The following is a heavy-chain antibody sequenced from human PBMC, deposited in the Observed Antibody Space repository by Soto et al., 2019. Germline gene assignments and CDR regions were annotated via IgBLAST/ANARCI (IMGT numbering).Heavy chain of an antibody. Sequence: QVQLQESGPGLVKPSQTLSLTCTVSGGSISSGDYYWSWIRQHPGKGLEWIGYIYYSGSTYYNPSLQSRVTISGVTSKNQFSLKLSSVTAADTAVYYCARWWSGSRQGFDPWGQGTLVTVSS. V-gene: IGHV4-31*03. CDR2: IYYSGST. CDR1: GGSISSGDYY. D-gene: IGHD3-3*01. J-gene: IGHJ5*02. CDR3: ARWWSGSRQGFDP.